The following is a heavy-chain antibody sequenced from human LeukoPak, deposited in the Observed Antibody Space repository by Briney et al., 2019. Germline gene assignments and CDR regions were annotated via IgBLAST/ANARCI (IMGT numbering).Heavy chain of an antibody. Sequence: SETLSLTCSVSGGSISRYYWTWIRQPPGKGLEWIGHIYYNGRTNYNPSLNSRVTISVDTSKNQFSLKLTSVTAADTAVYYCARAGTVLGAEFDYRGQGTLVTVSS. CDR3: ARAGTVLGAEFDY. CDR2: IYYNGRT. V-gene: IGHV4-59*01. CDR1: GGSISRYY. J-gene: IGHJ4*02. D-gene: IGHD1-26*01.